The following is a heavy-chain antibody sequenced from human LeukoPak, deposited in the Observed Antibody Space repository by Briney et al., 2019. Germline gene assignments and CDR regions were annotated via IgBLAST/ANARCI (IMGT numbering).Heavy chain of an antibody. J-gene: IGHJ6*03. CDR1: VVTFSKAW. CDR3: TSSSFRIISYYYYYMDV. CDR2: IESKTDGGTT. D-gene: IGHD2/OR15-2a*01. Sequence: GGSLRLSCAPSVVTFSKAWMTSVRQAPGKGLEWVGRIESKTDGGTTDYAAPVKGRFTISRDDSKNTLYLQMNSLKTEDTAVYYCTSSSFRIISYYYYYMDVWGKGTTVTVSS. V-gene: IGHV3-15*04.